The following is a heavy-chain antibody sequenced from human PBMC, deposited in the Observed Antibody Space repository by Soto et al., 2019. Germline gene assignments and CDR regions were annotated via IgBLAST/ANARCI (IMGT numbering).Heavy chain of an antibody. D-gene: IGHD3-22*01. V-gene: IGHV3-30-3*01. CDR2: ISYDGSNK. Sequence: PGGSLRLSCAASGFTFSSYAMHWVRQAPGKGLEWVAVISYDGSNKYYADSVKGRFTISRDNSKNTLYLQMNSLRAEDTAVYYCAGSGRVVVITSPFDYWGQGTLVTVSS. J-gene: IGHJ4*02. CDR1: GFTFSSYA. CDR3: AGSGRVVVITSPFDY.